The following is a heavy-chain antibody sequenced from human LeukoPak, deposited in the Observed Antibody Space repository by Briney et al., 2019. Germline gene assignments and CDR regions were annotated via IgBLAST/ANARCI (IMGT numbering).Heavy chain of an antibody. CDR2: ISWNSGSI. Sequence: GGSLRLSCAASGFTFDDYAMHWVRQAPGKGLEWVSGISWNSGSIGYADSVKGRFTISRDNAKNSLYLQMNSLRAEDTALYYCAKASPYYYDSSGYCLDYWGQGTLVTVSS. CDR1: GFTFDDYA. D-gene: IGHD3-22*01. J-gene: IGHJ4*02. V-gene: IGHV3-9*01. CDR3: AKASPYYYDSSGYCLDY.